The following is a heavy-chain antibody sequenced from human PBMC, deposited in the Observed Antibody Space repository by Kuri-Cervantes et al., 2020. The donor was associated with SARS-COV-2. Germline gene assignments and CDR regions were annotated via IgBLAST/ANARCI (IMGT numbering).Heavy chain of an antibody. CDR1: GYTFTGYY. Sequence: ASVKVSCKASGYTFTGYYMHWVRQAPGQGLEWMGWINPNSDGTNYAQKLQGRVTMTTDTSTSTAYMELRSLRSDDTAVYYCARDGRTYYDILTGYSISYYFDHWGQGALVTVSS. J-gene: IGHJ4*02. CDR3: ARDGRTYYDILTGYSISYYFDH. D-gene: IGHD3-9*01. CDR2: INPNSDGT. V-gene: IGHV1-2*02.